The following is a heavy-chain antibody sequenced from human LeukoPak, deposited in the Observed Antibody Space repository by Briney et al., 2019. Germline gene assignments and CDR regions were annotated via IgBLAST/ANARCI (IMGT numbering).Heavy chain of an antibody. CDR2: TNPNSGNT. CDR3: ARGGGPTYYYDSSGYYYDL. Sequence: GASVKVSCKASGYTFTSYDINWVRQATGQGLEWMGWTNPNSGNTGYAQKFQGRVTMTRNTSISTAYMELSSLRSEDTAVYYCARGGGPTYYYDSSGYYYDLWGQGTLVTVSS. CDR1: GYTFTSYD. D-gene: IGHD3-22*01. V-gene: IGHV1-8*01. J-gene: IGHJ4*02.